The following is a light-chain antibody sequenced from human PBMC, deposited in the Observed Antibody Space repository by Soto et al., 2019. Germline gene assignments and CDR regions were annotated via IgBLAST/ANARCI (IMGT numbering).Light chain of an antibody. CDR2: GAS. J-gene: IGKJ1*01. V-gene: IGKV3-15*01. CDR3: QHYNSYSEA. Sequence: EIVMTQSPATLSVSPGERATLSCRASQSVGSHFAWYQQKPGQAPRLLIYGASTRATGIPARFSGSGSGTEFTLTISSLQSEDFATYYCQHYNSYSEAFGQGTKVELK. CDR1: QSVGSH.